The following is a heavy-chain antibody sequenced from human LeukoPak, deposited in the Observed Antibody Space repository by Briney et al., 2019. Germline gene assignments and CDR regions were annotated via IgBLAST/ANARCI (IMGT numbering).Heavy chain of an antibody. CDR1: GGSISSSGPYH. J-gene: IGHJ3*02. CDR2: IYYSGST. CDR3: AREGAVVDDAFDI. Sequence: SETLSLTCNVSGGSISSSGPYHWGWIRQSPGEGLEWIGNIYYSGSTYYNPSLNSRVTMSLDTSKNQFSLKLSSVTAADTAVYYCAREGAVVDDAFDIWGQGTMVTVSS. V-gene: IGHV4-39*07. D-gene: IGHD6-19*01.